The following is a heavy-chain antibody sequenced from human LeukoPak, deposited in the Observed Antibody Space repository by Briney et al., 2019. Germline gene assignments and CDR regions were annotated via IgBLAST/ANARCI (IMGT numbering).Heavy chain of an antibody. CDR3: ARGLRWYYFDY. D-gene: IGHD4-23*01. J-gene: IGHJ4*02. V-gene: IGHV4-61*01. Sequence: PSETLSLTCTVSGGSVSSGSYYWSWIRQSPGKKLEWIGCIYYSGSTNYKSSLKSRVTISIDTSKNQFSLKLSSVTAADTAVYYCARGLRWYYFDYWGQGTLVTVSS. CDR2: IYYSGST. CDR1: GGSVSSGSYY.